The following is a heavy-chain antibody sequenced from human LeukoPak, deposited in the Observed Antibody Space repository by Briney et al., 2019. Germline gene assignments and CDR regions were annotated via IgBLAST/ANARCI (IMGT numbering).Heavy chain of an antibody. Sequence: PSETLSLTCTVSGGDIYSYYWTWLRQSPGEGLEWIGYIYDSGSTNYNPSLKSRLTLSVDLSKNQFSLKLSSVTAADTAVYYCARGAYSGYSFDYWGQGTLVTVSS. CDR1: GGDIYSYY. CDR2: IYDSGST. D-gene: IGHD5-12*01. CDR3: ARGAYSGYSFDY. J-gene: IGHJ4*02. V-gene: IGHV4-59*01.